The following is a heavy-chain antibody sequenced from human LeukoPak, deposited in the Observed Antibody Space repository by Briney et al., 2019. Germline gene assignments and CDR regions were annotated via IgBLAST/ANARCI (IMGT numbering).Heavy chain of an antibody. Sequence: GGSLRLSCAASGFTFSSYWMSWVRQAPGKGLEWVANIKQDGSEKYYVDSVKGRFTISRDNAKNSLYLQMNSLRAEDTAVYYCARDGGSRYCSSTSCYAFRGAFDIWGQGTMVTVSS. V-gene: IGHV3-7*01. J-gene: IGHJ3*02. D-gene: IGHD2-2*01. CDR3: ARDGGSRYCSSTSCYAFRGAFDI. CDR1: GFTFSSYW. CDR2: IKQDGSEK.